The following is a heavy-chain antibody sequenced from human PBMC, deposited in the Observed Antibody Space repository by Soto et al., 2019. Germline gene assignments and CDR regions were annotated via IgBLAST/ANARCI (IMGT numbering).Heavy chain of an antibody. D-gene: IGHD2-8*01. Sequence: EVQLLESGGGLVQPGGSLRLTCAASGFTFSNYGISWIRLSPGKGLEWVSVISGGGDTTYYTPSVKGRFTISRDDFRNTLYLQMNSLRTEDTAIYYCAKLRDFVVLPAGILDYWGPGTLVTVSS. V-gene: IGHV3-23*01. CDR1: GFTFSNYG. CDR3: AKLRDFVVLPAGILDY. CDR2: ISGGGDTT. J-gene: IGHJ4*02.